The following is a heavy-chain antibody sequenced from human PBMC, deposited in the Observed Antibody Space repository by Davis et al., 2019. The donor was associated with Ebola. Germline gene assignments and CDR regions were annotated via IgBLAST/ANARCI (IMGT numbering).Heavy chain of an antibody. Sequence: ASVKVSCKASGYTFTGYYMHWVRQAPGQGLEWMGIINPSGGSTSYAQKFQGRVTMTRDTSTSTVYMELSRLRSDDTAVYYCARDGRDMVRGVHSYYYYGMDVWGQGTTVTVSS. J-gene: IGHJ6*02. D-gene: IGHD3-10*01. CDR2: INPSGGST. CDR3: ARDGRDMVRGVHSYYYYGMDV. CDR1: GYTFTGYY. V-gene: IGHV1-46*01.